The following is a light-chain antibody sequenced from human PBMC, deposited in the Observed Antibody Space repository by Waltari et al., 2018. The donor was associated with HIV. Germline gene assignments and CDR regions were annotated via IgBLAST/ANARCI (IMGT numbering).Light chain of an antibody. CDR3: AAWNDSLSGYV. Sequence: QSVLTQPPSASGTPGQRVTISCSGSSSNIGRNYVYWYQQLPGTAPKLLIYRNNQPPSGVPDRFSGSKSGTSASLAISGIRSEDEADYYCAAWNDSLSGYVFGTGTKVTV. CDR1: SSNIGRNY. V-gene: IGLV1-47*01. J-gene: IGLJ1*01. CDR2: RNN.